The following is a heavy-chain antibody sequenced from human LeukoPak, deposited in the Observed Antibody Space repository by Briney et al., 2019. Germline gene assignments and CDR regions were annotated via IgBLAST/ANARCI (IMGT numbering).Heavy chain of an antibody. CDR1: GGPLSSYY. CDR2: IYCCGSP. D-gene: IGHD2-2*01. J-gene: IGHJ4*02. V-gene: IGHV4-4*07. CDR3: AGGSPPLGAGAMLAFDY. Sequence: SETLSLPCTVSGGPLSSYYGRCTRQPGGEGLECIGRIYCCGSPNYDPPFKSRVTISVETSKNQFSLEVSSVTARDTAVFYCAGGSPPLGAGAMLAFDYWGLGTLVTVSS.